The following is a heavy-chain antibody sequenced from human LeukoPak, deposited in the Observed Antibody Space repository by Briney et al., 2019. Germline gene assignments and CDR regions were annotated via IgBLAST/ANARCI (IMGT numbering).Heavy chain of an antibody. J-gene: IGHJ6*02. CDR2: ISGSVGTT. V-gene: IGHV3-23*01. CDR1: GFTFSSYA. Sequence: GGSLRLSCAASGFTFSSYAMSWVRQAPGKGLEWVSAISGSVGTTYYADSVKGRFTISRDNSKNTLYLQMNSLRAGDAAVYYCAKAYNWNHYYGMDVWGQGTTVTVSS. CDR3: AKAYNWNHYYGMDV. D-gene: IGHD1-1*01.